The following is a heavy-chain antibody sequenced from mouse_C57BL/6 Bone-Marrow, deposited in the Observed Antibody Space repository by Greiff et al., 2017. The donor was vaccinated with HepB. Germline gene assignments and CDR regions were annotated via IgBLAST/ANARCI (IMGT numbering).Heavy chain of an antibody. CDR3: AREVGYAMDY. J-gene: IGHJ4*01. Sequence: DVKLVESGGGLVKPGGSLKLSCAASGFTFRSYAMSWVRQTPEKRLEWVATISDGGSYTYYPANVKGRFTISKDHAKNNLYLQMSHLKSEDTAMYYCAREVGYAMDYWGQGTSVTVSS. V-gene: IGHV5-4*01. CDR2: ISDGGSYT. CDR1: GFTFRSYA.